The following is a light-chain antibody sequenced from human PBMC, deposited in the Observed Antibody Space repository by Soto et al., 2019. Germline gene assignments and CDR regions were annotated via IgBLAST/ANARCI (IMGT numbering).Light chain of an antibody. Sequence: EIVLTQSPGTLSLSPGEGATLSCRASQSVASSYLAWYQQKPGQAPRLLIYGASNRATGITDRFSGGGSGTDFTLTITRLEPEDFAVYYCQQYGSSSYTFGQGPKLEIK. CDR2: GAS. V-gene: IGKV3-20*01. J-gene: IGKJ2*01. CDR3: QQYGSSSYT. CDR1: QSVASSY.